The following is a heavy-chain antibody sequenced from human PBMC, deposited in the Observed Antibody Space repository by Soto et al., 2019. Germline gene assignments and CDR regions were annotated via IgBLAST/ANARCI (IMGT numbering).Heavy chain of an antibody. CDR3: DNRDGYNFPY. V-gene: IGHV1-69*13. Sequence: AXVKVSFKASGGTFRTYAIRWVRQAPGQGLELMGGIIPISGTANYAQKFQGRVTITADESTSTAYMELRSLRSEDTAVYYCDNRDGYNFPYWGQGTLVTVSS. J-gene: IGHJ4*02. CDR1: GGTFRTYA. D-gene: IGHD5-12*01. CDR2: IIPISGTA.